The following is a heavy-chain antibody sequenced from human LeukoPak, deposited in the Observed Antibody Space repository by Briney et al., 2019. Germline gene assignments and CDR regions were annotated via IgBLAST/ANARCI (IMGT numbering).Heavy chain of an antibody. Sequence: PGGSLRLSCAASGFTFSSYGMHWVRQAPGKGLEWVAVIWYDGSNKYYADSVKGRFTISRDNSKNTLYLQMNSLRAEDTAVYYCARDGLMVRGSFDYWGQGTLVTVSS. J-gene: IGHJ4*02. CDR3: ARDGLMVRGSFDY. CDR2: IWYDGSNK. V-gene: IGHV3-33*01. D-gene: IGHD3-10*01. CDR1: GFTFSSYG.